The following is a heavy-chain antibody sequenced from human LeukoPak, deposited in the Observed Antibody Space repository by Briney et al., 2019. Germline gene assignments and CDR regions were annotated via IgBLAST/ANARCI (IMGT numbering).Heavy chain of an antibody. J-gene: IGHJ5*02. V-gene: IGHV3-49*05. CDR1: GFTFGDYA. D-gene: IGHD2-15*01. CDR3: TTADCSGGSCYGPRGNWFDP. CDR2: IRSKAYGGTT. Sequence: KSGGSLRLSCTASGFTFGDYAMSWFRQAPGEGLEWVGFIRSKAYGGTTEYAASVKGRFTISRDDSKSIAYLQMNSLKTEDTAVYYCTTADCSGGSCYGPRGNWFDPWGQGTLVTVSS.